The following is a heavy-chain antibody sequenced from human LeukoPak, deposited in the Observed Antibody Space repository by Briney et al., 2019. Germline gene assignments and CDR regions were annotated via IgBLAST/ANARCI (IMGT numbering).Heavy chain of an antibody. D-gene: IGHD3-22*01. CDR1: GFTFTTYA. CDR2: IIGSGGST. J-gene: IGHJ4*02. V-gene: IGHV3-23*01. CDR3: AKGGDSSGYYSLDY. Sequence: GGSLRPSFAASGFTFTTYAMSGFRQAPGKGLKGVSAIIGSGGSTYYADSVKGRFTISRDNSKNTLYLQMNSLRAEDTAVYYCAKGGDSSGYYSLDYWGQGTLVPVSS.